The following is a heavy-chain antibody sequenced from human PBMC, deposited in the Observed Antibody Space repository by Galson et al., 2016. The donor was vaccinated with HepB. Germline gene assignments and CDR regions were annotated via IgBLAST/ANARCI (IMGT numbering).Heavy chain of an antibody. CDR2: ISGDTTTT. V-gene: IGHV3-23*01. J-gene: IGHJ5*02. Sequence: LRLYCAASGLTFSNYAMTWVRPAPGKGLEWVSSISGDTTTTYYADSVKGRFTISRDNSTNTLYMQMNSLRAEDTASYSCANGGGSTWYISPHFVDPWGQGTLVTVSS. CDR1: GLTFSNYA. CDR3: ANGGGSTWYISPHFVDP. D-gene: IGHD6-13*01.